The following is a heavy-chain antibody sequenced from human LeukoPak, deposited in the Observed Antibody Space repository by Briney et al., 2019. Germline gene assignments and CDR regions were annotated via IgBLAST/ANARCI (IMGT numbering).Heavy chain of an antibody. CDR2: ISSSSSYT. V-gene: IGHV3-11*06. Sequence: GGSLTLSCAASGFTFSDYYMSWIRQAPGKGLEWVSYISSSSSYTNYADSMKGRFTISRDNAKNSLYLQMNSLRAEDTAVYYCASCRTLNWFDPWGQGTLVTVS. J-gene: IGHJ5*02. D-gene: IGHD2-2*01. CDR3: ASCRTLNWFDP. CDR1: GFTFSDYY.